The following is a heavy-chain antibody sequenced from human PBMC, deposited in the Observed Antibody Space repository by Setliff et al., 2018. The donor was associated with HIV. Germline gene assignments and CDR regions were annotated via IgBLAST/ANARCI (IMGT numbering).Heavy chain of an antibody. D-gene: IGHD3-10*01. CDR2: ISQSGNT. CDR1: GGSLSGYY. V-gene: IGHV4-34*01. J-gene: IGHJ2*01. Sequence: SETLSLTCAVYGGSLSGYYWSWVRQSPGRGLEWIGEISQSGNTNFNPSLKSRLIISVDTSKNQFSLKLTSVTAADTALHYCAREGGQGYSGSGSFYHRNFDLWGRGTLVTVS. CDR3: AREGGQGYSGSGSFYHRNFDL.